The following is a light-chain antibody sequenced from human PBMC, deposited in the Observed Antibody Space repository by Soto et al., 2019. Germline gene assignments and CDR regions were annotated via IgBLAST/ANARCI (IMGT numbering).Light chain of an antibody. CDR2: GAS. Sequence: EIVMTQSPGTLSVSPGERATLSCRASQSVSSNLAWYQQKPGQAPRLLIYGASTRATGIPARFSGSGSGTEFTLTISSLQSEDFAVYYCQQHNDWPTFGQGTKVDIK. V-gene: IGKV3-15*01. J-gene: IGKJ1*01. CDR3: QQHNDWPT. CDR1: QSVSSN.